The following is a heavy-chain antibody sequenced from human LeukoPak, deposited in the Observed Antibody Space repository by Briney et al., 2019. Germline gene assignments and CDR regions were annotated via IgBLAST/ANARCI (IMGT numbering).Heavy chain of an antibody. CDR1: GGSISSYY. J-gene: IGHJ3*02. Sequence: SETLSLTCTVSGGSISSYYWSWIRQPPGQGLEWIGFIVYSGSTNYNPSLKSRVTISIDTSNNQLSLKLSSVTAADAAVYYCARHREMDSYEAFDMWGQGTMVTVSS. CDR3: ARHREMDSYEAFDM. D-gene: IGHD5-24*01. V-gene: IGHV4-59*08. CDR2: IVYSGST.